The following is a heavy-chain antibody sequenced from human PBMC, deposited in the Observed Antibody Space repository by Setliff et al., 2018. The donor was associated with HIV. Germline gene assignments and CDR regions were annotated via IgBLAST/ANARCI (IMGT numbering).Heavy chain of an antibody. CDR3: ARSRGTQQEEYYFDY. J-gene: IGHJ4*02. D-gene: IGHD5-12*01. CDR2: IYSSGST. Sequence: SETLSLTCTVSGGSISSGGYYWSWIRQPAGKGLEWIGRIYSSGSTTYSPSLKSRVTILLDPSKNQFSLKLRSVTAADTALYYCARSRGTQQEEYYFDYWGPGTLVTVSS. CDR1: GGSISSGGYY. V-gene: IGHV4-61*02.